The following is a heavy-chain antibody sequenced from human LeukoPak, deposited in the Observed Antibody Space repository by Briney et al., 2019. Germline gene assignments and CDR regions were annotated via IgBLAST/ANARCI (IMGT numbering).Heavy chain of an antibody. D-gene: IGHD3-22*01. CDR2: ISSSGST. CDR3: ARGPYSYDSSGAFDI. CDR1: GDSISSGDYY. V-gene: IGHV4-61*02. Sequence: SETLSLTCTVSGDSISSGDYYWSWSRQPAGKGLGWIGRISSSGSTNYNPSLKSRVTISVDTSKNQFSLKLSSVTAADTAVYFCARGPYSYDSSGAFDIWGQGTMVTVSS. J-gene: IGHJ3*02.